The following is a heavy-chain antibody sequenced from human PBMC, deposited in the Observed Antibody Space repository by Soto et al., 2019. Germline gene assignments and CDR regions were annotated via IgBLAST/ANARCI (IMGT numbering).Heavy chain of an antibody. Sequence: ASVKVSCKASGYTFTSYDVSWVRQATGQGLEWIGWMNPNSGNTGYAQKFQGRVTMTRNTSISTAYMELSSLRSEDTAVYYCARERRCYDFWSGYSACYYYGMDVWGQGTTVTVSS. V-gene: IGHV1-8*01. CDR1: GYTFTSYD. CDR3: ARERRCYDFWSGYSACYYYGMDV. J-gene: IGHJ6*02. CDR2: MNPNSGNT. D-gene: IGHD3-3*01.